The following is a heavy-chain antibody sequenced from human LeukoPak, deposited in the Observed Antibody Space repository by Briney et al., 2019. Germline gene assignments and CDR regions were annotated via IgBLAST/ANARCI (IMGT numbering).Heavy chain of an antibody. CDR2: IYTSGST. V-gene: IGHV4-61*02. D-gene: IGHD5-24*01. Sequence: SETLSLTCTVSGGSISRGSYYWSWIRQPAGKGLEWIGRIYTSGSTNYNPSLKSRVTISVDTSKNQFSLKLSSVTAADTAVYYCARDAFYGDGYKFDYWGQGTLVTVSS. CDR3: ARDAFYGDGYKFDY. CDR1: GGSISRGSYY. J-gene: IGHJ4*02.